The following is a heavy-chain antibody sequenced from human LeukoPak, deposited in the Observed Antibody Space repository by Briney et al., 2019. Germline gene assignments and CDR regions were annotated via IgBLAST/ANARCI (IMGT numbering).Heavy chain of an antibody. CDR1: GFTVSSNY. CDR2: IYSGGST. Sequence: GGSLRLSCAASGFTVSSNYMSWVRQAPGKGLEWVSVIYSGGSTYYADSVKGRFTISRDNSKNTLYLQMNSLRAEDTAVYYCARDGFIAVAGTGYWGQGTLVTVSS. V-gene: IGHV3-53*01. J-gene: IGHJ4*02. CDR3: ARDGFIAVAGTGY. D-gene: IGHD6-19*01.